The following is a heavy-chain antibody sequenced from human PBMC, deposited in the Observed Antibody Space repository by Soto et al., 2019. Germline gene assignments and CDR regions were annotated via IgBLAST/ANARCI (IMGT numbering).Heavy chain of an antibody. V-gene: IGHV3-23*01. CDR1: GFTFSSYA. Sequence: PGGSLRLSCAASGFTFSSYAMSWVRQAPGKGLEWVSAISGSGGSTYYADSVKGRFTISRDNSKNTLYLQMNSLRAEDTAVYYCAKDGYYGSGSYYRAYYFDYWGQGTLVTVSS. D-gene: IGHD3-10*01. J-gene: IGHJ4*02. CDR2: ISGSGGST. CDR3: AKDGYYGSGSYYRAYYFDY.